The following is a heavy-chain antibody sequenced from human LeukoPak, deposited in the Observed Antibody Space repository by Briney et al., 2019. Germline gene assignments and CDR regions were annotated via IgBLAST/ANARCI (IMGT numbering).Heavy chain of an antibody. CDR2: IYYSGSN. D-gene: IGHD1-7*01. V-gene: IGHV4-59*01. Sequence: SETLSLTCTVSGGSLSSYYWSWIRQPPGKGLEWIGYIYYSGSNNYNPSLKSRVTISVDTSKNQFSLKLSSVTAADTAVYYCAREGSNWNYGSYDYWGQGTLVTVS. CDR3: AREGSNWNYGSYDY. CDR1: GGSLSSYY. J-gene: IGHJ4*02.